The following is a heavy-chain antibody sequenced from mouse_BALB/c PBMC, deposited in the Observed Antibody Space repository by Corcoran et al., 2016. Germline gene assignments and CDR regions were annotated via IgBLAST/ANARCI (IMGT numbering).Heavy chain of an antibody. CDR2: IYPGSGNT. J-gene: IGHJ2*01. CDR1: GYTFTDYS. CDR3: ARSSPSDY. Sequence: QIQLQQSGPELVKPGASVKISCKASGYTFTDYSINWVKQKPGQGLEWIVWIYPGSGNTKYNEKFKGKATLTVDTSSSTAYMQLSSLTSEDTAVYFCARSSPSDYWGQGTTLTVSS. V-gene: IGHV1-84*02.